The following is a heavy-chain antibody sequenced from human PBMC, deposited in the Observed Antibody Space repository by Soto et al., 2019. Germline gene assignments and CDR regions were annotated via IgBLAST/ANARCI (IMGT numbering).Heavy chain of an antibody. V-gene: IGHV1-3*01. CDR2: INAGNGNT. CDR3: ARGVYYDSSGYPWFDL. CDR1: GYTFTSYA. J-gene: IGHJ5*02. Sequence: ASVKVSCKASGYTFTSYAMHWVRQAPGQRLEWMGWINAGNGNTKYSQKFQGRVTITADESTSTAYMELSSLRSEDTAVYYCARGVYYDSSGYPWFDLWGQGTLVTVSS. D-gene: IGHD3-22*01.